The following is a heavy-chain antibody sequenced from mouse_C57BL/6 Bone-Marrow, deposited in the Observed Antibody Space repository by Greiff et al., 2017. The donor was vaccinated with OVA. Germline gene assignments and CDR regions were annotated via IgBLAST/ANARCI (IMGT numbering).Heavy chain of an antibody. V-gene: IGHV1-81*01. CDR2: IYPRSGNT. Sequence: QVQLQQSGAELARPGASVKLSCKASGYTFTSYGISWVKQRTGQGLEWIGEIYPRSGNTYYNEKFKGKATLTADKSSSTAYMELRSLTSEDSAVYFCARGPIITTVVADWYFDVWGTGTTVTVSS. CDR1: GYTFTSYG. J-gene: IGHJ1*03. CDR3: ARGPIITTVVADWYFDV. D-gene: IGHD1-1*01.